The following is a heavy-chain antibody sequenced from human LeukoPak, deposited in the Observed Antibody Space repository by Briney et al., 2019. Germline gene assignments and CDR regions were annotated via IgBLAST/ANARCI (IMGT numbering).Heavy chain of an antibody. CDR1: GFTFSSYW. V-gene: IGHV3-74*01. CDR2: IKSDGSST. CDR3: ANTDYYYGMDV. D-gene: IGHD2-8*02. J-gene: IGHJ6*02. Sequence: PGGSLRLSCAASGFTFSSYWMHWVRQAPGKGLVWVSRIKSDGSSTSYAESAKGRFTISRDNSKNTLYLQMNSLRAEDTAVYYCANTDYYYGMDVWGQGTTVTVSS.